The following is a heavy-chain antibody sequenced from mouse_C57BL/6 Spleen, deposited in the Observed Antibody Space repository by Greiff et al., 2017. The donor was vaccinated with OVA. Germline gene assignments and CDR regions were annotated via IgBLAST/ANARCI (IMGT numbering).Heavy chain of an antibody. CDR1: GYAFSSYW. D-gene: IGHD2-4*01. Sequence: VQLQQSGAELVKPGASVKISCKASGYAFSSYWMNWVKQRPGQGLEWIGQIYPGDGGTNYNGKFKGKATLPADKSSSTAYMQLSSLTSEDAAVYFGARVGDYDVGAWFAYWGQGTLVTVSA. CDR3: ARVGDYDVGAWFAY. V-gene: IGHV1-80*01. CDR2: IYPGDGGT. J-gene: IGHJ3*01.